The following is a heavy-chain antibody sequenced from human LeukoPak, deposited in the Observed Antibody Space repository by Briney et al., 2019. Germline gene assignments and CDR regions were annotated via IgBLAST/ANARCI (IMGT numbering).Heavy chain of an antibody. J-gene: IGHJ4*02. CDR1: GGSISSHY. CDR2: IYYSGST. Sequence: SETLSLTCTVSGGSISSHYWSWIRQPPGKGLEWIGYIYYSGSTNYNPSLKRRVTISVDPSKSQFSLKMSSVTAADTAVYYCARASDDYYYGSGSYLGRIDYWGQGTLVTVSS. D-gene: IGHD3-10*01. CDR3: ARASDDYYYGSGSYLGRIDY. V-gene: IGHV4-59*11.